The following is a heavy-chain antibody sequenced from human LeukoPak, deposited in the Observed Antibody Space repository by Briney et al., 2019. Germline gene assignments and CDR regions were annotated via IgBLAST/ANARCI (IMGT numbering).Heavy chain of an antibody. Sequence: GGSLRLSCAASGLTFSSYSMNWVSPAQGEGMEWVSSISSSSNYIYYADSVKGRFTISRDNAKNPLYLQMNSLRAEDTAVYYCARVPHAMVRGVIITEFYFDYWGQGTLVTVSS. CDR2: ISSSSNYI. CDR1: GLTFSSYS. V-gene: IGHV3-21*01. CDR3: ARVPHAMVRGVIITEFYFDY. D-gene: IGHD3-10*01. J-gene: IGHJ4*02.